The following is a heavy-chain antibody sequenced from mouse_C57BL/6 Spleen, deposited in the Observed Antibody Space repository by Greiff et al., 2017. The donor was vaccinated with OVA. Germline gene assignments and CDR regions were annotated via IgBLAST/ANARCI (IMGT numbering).Heavy chain of an antibody. CDR2: INPGSGGT. D-gene: IGHD1-1*01. Sequence: QVQLQQSGAELVRPGTSVKVSCKASGYAFTNYLIAWVKQRPGQGLEWIGVINPGSGGTNYNEKFKGKATLTADKSSSTAYMQLSSLTSEDSAVYFCARTHYYGSSSAWFAYWGQGTLVTVSA. J-gene: IGHJ3*01. CDR3: ARTHYYGSSSAWFAY. CDR1: GYAFTNYL. V-gene: IGHV1-54*01.